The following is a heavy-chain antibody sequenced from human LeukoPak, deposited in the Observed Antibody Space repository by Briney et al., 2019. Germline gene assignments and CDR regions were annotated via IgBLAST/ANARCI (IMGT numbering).Heavy chain of an antibody. D-gene: IGHD4-17*01. Sequence: SETLSLTCALYGGSFSGYYWSWIRQPPGKGLEWIGEINHSGTTKYNPSLKSRVTISVDTSKNQFSLKLTSVTAADTAVYYCVRDRRDDYGDYRGADYWGQGTLVTVSS. J-gene: IGHJ4*02. V-gene: IGHV4-34*01. CDR3: VRDRRDDYGDYRGADY. CDR1: GGSFSGYY. CDR2: INHSGTT.